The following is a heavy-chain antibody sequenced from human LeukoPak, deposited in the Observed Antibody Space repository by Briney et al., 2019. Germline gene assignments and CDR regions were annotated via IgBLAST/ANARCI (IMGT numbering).Heavy chain of an antibody. V-gene: IGHV1-2*02. CDR2: INPNSGGT. J-gene: IGHJ4*02. CDR3: ARGVPGTYYFFDY. D-gene: IGHD3-10*01. Sequence: ASVKVSCKASGYTFTDYYIHWVRQAPGQGLEWMGWINPNSGGTSYAQNFRGRVTMSRDTSINTAYMELTSLRSDDTAVYYCARGVPGTYYFFDYWGQGTLVTVSS. CDR1: GYTFTDYY.